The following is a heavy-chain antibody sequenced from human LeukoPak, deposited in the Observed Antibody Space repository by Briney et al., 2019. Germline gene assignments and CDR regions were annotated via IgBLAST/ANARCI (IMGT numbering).Heavy chain of an antibody. J-gene: IGHJ4*02. CDR1: GGTFPNYD. CDR3: ARESAVAGSVDY. V-gene: IGHV1-69*04. D-gene: IGHD6-19*01. Sequence: SVKVSCKASGGTFPNYDISWVRQAPGQGLEWMGRFVPSVDVANYSPKFRGRVTITADKSTTTVFMELSSLRSEDTAVYYCARESAVAGSVDYWGQGILVTVSS. CDR2: FVPSVDVA.